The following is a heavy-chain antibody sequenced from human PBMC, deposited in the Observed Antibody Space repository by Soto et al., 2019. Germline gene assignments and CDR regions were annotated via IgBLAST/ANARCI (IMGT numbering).Heavy chain of an antibody. CDR2: INHSGST. CDR1: GGSFSGYY. CDR3: ARGLRFLEWLYYFDY. Sequence: SEILSLTCAVYGGSFSGYYWSWIRQPPGKGLEWIGEINHSGSTNYNPSLKSRVTISVDTSKNQFSLKLSSVTAADTAVYYCARGLRFLEWLYYFDYWGQGTLVTV. J-gene: IGHJ4*02. V-gene: IGHV4-34*01. D-gene: IGHD3-3*01.